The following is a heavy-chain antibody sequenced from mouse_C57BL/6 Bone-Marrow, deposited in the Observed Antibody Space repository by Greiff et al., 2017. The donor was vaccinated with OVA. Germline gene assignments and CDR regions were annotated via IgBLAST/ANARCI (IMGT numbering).Heavy chain of an antibody. V-gene: IGHV1-55*01. J-gene: IGHJ4*01. D-gene: IGHD1-2*01. CDR1: GYTFTSYW. CDR3: ARWLLLRLVRVNAMDY. Sequence: VQLQQSGAELVKPGASVKMSCKASGYTFTSYWITWVKQRPGQGLEWIGDIYPGSGSTNYTEKFKSKATLTVDTYSSTAYMQLSSLTSEDSAVYYCARWLLLRLVRVNAMDYWGQGTSVTVSS. CDR2: IYPGSGST.